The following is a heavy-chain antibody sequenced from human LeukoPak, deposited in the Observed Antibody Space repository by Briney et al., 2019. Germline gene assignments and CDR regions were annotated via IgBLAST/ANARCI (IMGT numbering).Heavy chain of an antibody. V-gene: IGHV3-48*01. J-gene: IGHJ4*02. D-gene: IGHD3-3*01. Sequence: PGGSLRLSCAASGFTFSSNSMNWVRQDPGKGLEWVSYISSSSNTIYYTDSVKGRFTISRDNAKNSLYLQMNSLRAEDTAVYYCARDGQDDFWSGGSLLYWGQGALVTVSS. CDR1: GFTFSSNS. CDR2: ISSSSNTI. CDR3: ARDGQDDFWSGGSLLY.